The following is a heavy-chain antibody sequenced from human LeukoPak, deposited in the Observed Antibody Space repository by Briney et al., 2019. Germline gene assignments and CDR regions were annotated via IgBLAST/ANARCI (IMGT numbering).Heavy chain of an antibody. V-gene: IGHV3-7*01. CDR3: ARESLRYYDSSGYLDY. Sequence: GGSLRLSCAASGFTFSSYWMSWVRQAPGKGLEWVANIKQDGSEKYYVDSVKGRFTISRDNAENSLYLQMNSLKAEDTAVYYCARESLRYYDSSGYLDYWGQGTLVTVSS. CDR1: GFTFSSYW. J-gene: IGHJ4*02. CDR2: IKQDGSEK. D-gene: IGHD3-22*01.